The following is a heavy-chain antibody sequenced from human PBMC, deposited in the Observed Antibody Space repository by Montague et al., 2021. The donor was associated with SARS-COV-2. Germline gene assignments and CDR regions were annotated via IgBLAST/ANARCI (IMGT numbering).Heavy chain of an antibody. D-gene: IGHD6-13*01. Sequence: SLRLSCAASGFTFSSYEMNWVRQAPGKGLEWVSYISSSGSTIYYADSVKGRFTISRDNAKNSLYLQMNSLRAEDTAVYYCEVGDYSSSWRDYWFDPWGQGTLVTVSS. CDR2: ISSSGSTI. CDR3: EVGDYSSSWRDYWFDP. V-gene: IGHV3-48*03. J-gene: IGHJ5*02. CDR1: GFTFSSYE.